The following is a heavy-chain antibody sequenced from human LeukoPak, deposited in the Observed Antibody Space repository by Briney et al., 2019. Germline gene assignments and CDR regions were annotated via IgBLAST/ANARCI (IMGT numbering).Heavy chain of an antibody. J-gene: IGHJ3*02. D-gene: IGHD6-13*01. CDR2: IIPIFGTA. CDR3: ASQPGYGDAFDI. CDR1: GGIFSSYA. V-gene: IGHV1-69*01. Sequence: SVKVSCKASGGIFSSYAISWVRQAPGQGLEWLGGIIPIFGTANYAQKFQGRVTITADESTSTAYMELSSLRSEDTAVYYCASQPGYGDAFDIWGQGTMVTVSS.